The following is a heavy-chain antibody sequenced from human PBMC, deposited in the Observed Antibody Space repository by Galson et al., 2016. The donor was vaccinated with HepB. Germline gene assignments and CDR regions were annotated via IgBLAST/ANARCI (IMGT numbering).Heavy chain of an antibody. Sequence: QSGAEVKKPGESLKISCKGSGYSFTTYWIVWVRQMPGKGLEWMGIIYPADSDTRYSPSFQGQVTISADKSISNAYLQWSSLKASDTPMYYCARYHYDFRSGPTTPYFDYWGQGTLVTVSS. J-gene: IGHJ4*02. V-gene: IGHV5-51*01. CDR1: GYSFTTYW. CDR2: IYPADSDT. D-gene: IGHD3-3*01. CDR3: ARYHYDFRSGPTTPYFDY.